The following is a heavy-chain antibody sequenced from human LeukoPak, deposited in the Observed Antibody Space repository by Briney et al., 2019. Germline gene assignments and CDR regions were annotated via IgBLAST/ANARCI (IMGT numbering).Heavy chain of an antibody. Sequence: SVKVSCKASGGTFSSYAISWVRQAPGQGLEWMGGVIPIFGTANYAQKFQGRVTITTDESTSTAYMELSSLRSEDTAVYYCARSGYLPDTAMATGGAFDIWGQGTMVTVSS. CDR1: GGTFSSYA. V-gene: IGHV1-69*05. CDR3: ARSGYLPDTAMATGGAFDI. D-gene: IGHD5-18*01. J-gene: IGHJ3*02. CDR2: VIPIFGTA.